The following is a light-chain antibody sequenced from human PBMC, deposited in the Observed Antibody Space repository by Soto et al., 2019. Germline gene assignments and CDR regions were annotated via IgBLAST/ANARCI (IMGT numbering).Light chain of an antibody. CDR3: ISYAGSSIWV. CDR1: SSDVGAYNY. CDR2: DVS. J-gene: IGLJ3*02. V-gene: IGLV2-8*01. Sequence: QSALTQPPSASGSPGQSVTISCTGTSSDVGAYNYVSWYQQHPGKAPKLMMYDVSKRPSGVPDRFSGSKSGNTASLTVSGLQAEDEADFYCISYAGSSIWVFGGGTELTVL.